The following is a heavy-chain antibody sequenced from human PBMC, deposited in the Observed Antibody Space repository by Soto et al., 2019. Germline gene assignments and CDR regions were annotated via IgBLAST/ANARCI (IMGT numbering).Heavy chain of an antibody. Sequence: QVPLVQSGAEVKKPGASVKVSCKASGYTFTSYGISWVRQAPGQGLEWMGWISAYNGNTNYAQKLQGRVTMTTDTATSTAYMELRSLRSDDTAVYYCARGYCSGGSCYFDAFDIWGQGTMVTVSS. J-gene: IGHJ3*02. CDR3: ARGYCSGGSCYFDAFDI. CDR1: GYTFTSYG. D-gene: IGHD2-15*01. V-gene: IGHV1-18*01. CDR2: ISAYNGNT.